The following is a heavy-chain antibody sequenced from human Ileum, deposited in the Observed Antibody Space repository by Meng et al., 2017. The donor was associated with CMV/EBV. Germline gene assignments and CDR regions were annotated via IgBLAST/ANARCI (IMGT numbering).Heavy chain of an antibody. CDR2: ISNSGNT. J-gene: IGHJ6*02. Sequence: AGSLRLSCAVSGGSVSSDYYYWNWIRQPPGKGLEWVAYISNSGNTNPNPSLKSRVIIQADAAKNMFYLRLTSVTAADTAVYYCARGWADVRLSGVMDVWGQWTTVTVSS. CDR3: ARGWADVRLSGVMDV. D-gene: IGHD2/OR15-2a*01. V-gene: IGHV4-61*01. CDR1: GGSVSSDYYY.